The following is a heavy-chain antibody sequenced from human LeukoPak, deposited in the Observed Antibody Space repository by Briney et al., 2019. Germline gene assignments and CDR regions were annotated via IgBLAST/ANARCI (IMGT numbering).Heavy chain of an antibody. CDR3: ARYCGGDCYGMDV. Sequence: GGSLRLSCAASGLTFSSYWMSWVRQAPGKGLEWVANIKQDGSEKDYVDSVMGRFTISRDNAQNSLYLQMNSLRAEDTAVYYCARYCGGDCYGMDVWGQGTTVTVSS. J-gene: IGHJ6*02. V-gene: IGHV3-7*01. D-gene: IGHD2-21*01. CDR2: IKQDGSEK. CDR1: GLTFSSYW.